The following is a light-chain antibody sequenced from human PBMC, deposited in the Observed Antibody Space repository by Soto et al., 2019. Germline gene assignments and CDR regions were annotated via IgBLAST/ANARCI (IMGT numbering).Light chain of an antibody. CDR2: DKN. CDR3: QSYDSSLSGYV. Sequence: SVLTPPPSVSGAPGQRFTISCTGSISNIGAGYDVHWYQQLPGTAPKLLIYDKNNRPSGVPDRFSGSKSGTSASLAITGPQADDEADYFCQSYDSSLSGYVFGTGTKVTVL. CDR1: ISNIGAGYD. V-gene: IGLV1-40*01. J-gene: IGLJ1*01.